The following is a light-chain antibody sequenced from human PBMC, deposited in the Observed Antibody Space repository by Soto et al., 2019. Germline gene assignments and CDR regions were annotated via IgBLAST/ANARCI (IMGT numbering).Light chain of an antibody. J-gene: IGLJ2*01. CDR3: QSYDSSNHVV. V-gene: IGLV6-57*02. CDR2: EDN. Sequence: NFMLTQPHSMSESPGKTVTISCTGSSFSIASNYVQWYQQRPGSAPTTVIYEDNRRPSGVPDRFSGSIDSSSNSASLTISGLKTEDEADYYCQSYDSSNHVVFGGGTKVTVL. CDR1: SFSIASNY.